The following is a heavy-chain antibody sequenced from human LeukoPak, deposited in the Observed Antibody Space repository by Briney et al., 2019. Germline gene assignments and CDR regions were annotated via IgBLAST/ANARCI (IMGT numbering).Heavy chain of an antibody. CDR2: MKGDGSEK. Sequence: GGSLRLFCAASGFTFSNYWMSWVRQAPGKGLEWVANMKGDGSEKHYVDSMKGRFTISRDNAKNSLYLQMNSLTAEDTAVYYCARQVQYRSGYFPPDPWGQGTLVTVSS. J-gene: IGHJ5*02. CDR3: ARQVQYRSGYFPPDP. CDR1: GFTFSNYW. D-gene: IGHD6-19*01. V-gene: IGHV3-7*01.